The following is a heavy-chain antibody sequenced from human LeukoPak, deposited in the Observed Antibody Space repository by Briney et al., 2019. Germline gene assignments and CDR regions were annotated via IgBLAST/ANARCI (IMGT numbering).Heavy chain of an antibody. Sequence: GGSLRLSCAASGFTFSSYAMQWVRQAPGKGLEWVAVISYDGSNKYYADSVKGRFTISRDNSKNTLYLQMNSLRAEDTAVYYCARNGYDSSGYYYFDYWGQGTLVTVSS. CDR3: ARNGYDSSGYYYFDY. CDR1: GFTFSSYA. CDR2: ISYDGSNK. J-gene: IGHJ4*02. V-gene: IGHV3-30-3*01. D-gene: IGHD3-22*01.